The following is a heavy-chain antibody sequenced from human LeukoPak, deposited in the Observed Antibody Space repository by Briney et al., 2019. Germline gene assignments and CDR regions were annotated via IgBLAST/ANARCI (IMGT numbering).Heavy chain of an antibody. J-gene: IGHJ4*02. CDR2: ISYDGSNK. CDR1: GSTFSSYA. D-gene: IGHD3-22*01. V-gene: IGHV3-30-3*01. Sequence: GGSLSLSWAASGSTFSSYAMHWVGQAPGKGLEWVAVISYDGSNKYYADSVKGRFTISRDNSKNTLYLQMNSLRAEDTAVYYCATAGYYDSSGYFEIVSPLDYWGQGTLVTVSS. CDR3: ATAGYYDSSGYFEIVSPLDY.